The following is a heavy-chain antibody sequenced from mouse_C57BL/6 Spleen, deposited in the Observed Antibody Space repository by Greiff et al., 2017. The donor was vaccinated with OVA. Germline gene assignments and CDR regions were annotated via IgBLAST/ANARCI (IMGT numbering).Heavy chain of an antibody. J-gene: IGHJ4*01. Sequence: EVKLMESGGGLVKPGGSLKLSCAASGFTFSSYTMSWVRQTPEKRLEWVATISGGGGNTYYPDSVKGRFTISRANAKNTLYLQMSSLRSEDTALYYCARDEFLSMMVTTSYYAMDYWGQGTSVTVSS. CDR1: GFTFSSYT. D-gene: IGHD2-3*01. CDR2: ISGGGGNT. CDR3: ARDEFLSMMVTTSYYAMDY. V-gene: IGHV5-9*01.